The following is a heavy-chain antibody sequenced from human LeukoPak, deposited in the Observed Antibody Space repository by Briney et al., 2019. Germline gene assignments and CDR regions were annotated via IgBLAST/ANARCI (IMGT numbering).Heavy chain of an antibody. CDR2: IYSGGST. V-gene: IGHV3-66*01. CDR3: ARDRSSSWYGYFQH. CDR1: GFTVSSNY. Sequence: GGSLRPSCAASGFTVSSNYMSWVRQAPGKGLEWVSVIYSGGSTYYADSVKGRFTISRDNSKNTLYLQMNSLRAEDTAVYYCARDRSSSWYGYFQHWGQGTLVTVSS. D-gene: IGHD6-13*01. J-gene: IGHJ1*01.